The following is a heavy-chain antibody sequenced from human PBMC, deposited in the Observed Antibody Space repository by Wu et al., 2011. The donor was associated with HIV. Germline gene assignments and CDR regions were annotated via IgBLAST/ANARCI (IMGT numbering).Heavy chain of an antibody. V-gene: IGHV1-69*05. CDR2: TIPFFGTT. Sequence: QVQLVQSGAEVKNPGSSVKVSCKASGGSFSTFVVNWVRQAPGQGLEWMGGTIPFFGTTKTAERFLGRLSVTTDESTSTAYMELRGLKSEDTAVYYCARGDHREAGVTEHSFDIWGQGTVVTVSS. CDR3: ARGDHREAGVTEHSFDI. CDR1: GGSFSTFV. D-gene: IGHD3-10*01. J-gene: IGHJ3*02.